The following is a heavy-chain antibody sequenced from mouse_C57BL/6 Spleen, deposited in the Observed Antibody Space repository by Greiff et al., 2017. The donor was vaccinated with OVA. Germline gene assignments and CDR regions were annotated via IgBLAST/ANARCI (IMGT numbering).Heavy chain of an antibody. J-gene: IGHJ4*01. D-gene: IGHD2-2*01. CDR1: GYTFTSYW. V-gene: IGHV1-50*01. CDR3: ARSGLRRGYYAMDY. CDR2: IDPSDSYT. Sequence: QVQLQQSGAELVKPGASVKLSCKASGYTFTSYWMQWVKQRPGQGLEWIGEIDPSDSYTNYNQKFKGKATLTVDTSSSTAYMQLSSLTSEDSAVYYCARSGLRRGYYAMDYWGQGTSVTVSS.